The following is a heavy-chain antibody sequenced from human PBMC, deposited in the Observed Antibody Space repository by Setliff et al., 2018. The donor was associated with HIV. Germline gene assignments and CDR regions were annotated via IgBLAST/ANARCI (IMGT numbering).Heavy chain of an antibody. V-gene: IGHV1-18*01. Sequence: ASVKVSCKASGYIFGNYGINWVRQAPGQGLEWMGWIGGHNGNTNSAQKVQGRVIMTTDTSTSTAYMELRSLRSDDAAVYYCTRGPWSKVVTTDTFDIWAKGQWSPSPQ. CDR3: TRGPWSKVVTTDTFDI. CDR2: IGGHNGNT. D-gene: IGHD1-26*01. J-gene: IGHJ3*02. CDR1: GYIFGNYG.